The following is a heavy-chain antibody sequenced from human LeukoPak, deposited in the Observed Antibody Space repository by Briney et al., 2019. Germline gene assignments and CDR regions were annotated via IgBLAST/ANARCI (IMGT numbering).Heavy chain of an antibody. V-gene: IGHV1-18*04. CDR3: ARERTYYYGSGSSHAFDM. CDR2: IKTYNGNT. Sequence: ASVKVSCKASGYTFISYDIGWVRQAPGQGLEWMGWIKTYNGNTNDAQNLQGRVTMTTDTSTSTAYMDLRSLRSDDTAVYYCARERTYYYGSGSSHAFDMWGQGTLVTVSS. J-gene: IGHJ3*02. D-gene: IGHD3-10*01. CDR1: GYTFISYD.